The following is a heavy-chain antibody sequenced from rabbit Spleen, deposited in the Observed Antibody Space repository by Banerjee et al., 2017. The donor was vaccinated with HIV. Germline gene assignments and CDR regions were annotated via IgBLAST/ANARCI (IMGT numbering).Heavy chain of an antibody. CDR3: ARDSGSSFSSYGMDL. CDR2: IDSGSSGFT. V-gene: IGHV1S45*01. D-gene: IGHD8-1*01. CDR1: GFSFSSSYY. Sequence: QEQLEESGGDLVKPEGSLTLTCTASGFSFSSSYYMYWVRQAPGKGLEWIACIDSGSSGFTYFASWAKGRFTISKTSSTTVTLQMTSLTAADTATYFCARDSGSSFSSYGMDLWGPGTLVTVS. J-gene: IGHJ6*01.